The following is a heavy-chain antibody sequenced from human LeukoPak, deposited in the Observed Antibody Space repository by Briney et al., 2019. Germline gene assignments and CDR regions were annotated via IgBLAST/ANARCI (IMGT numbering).Heavy chain of an antibody. J-gene: IGHJ5*02. CDR2: MNPNSGNT. Sequence: ASVKVSCKASGYTFTSYDINWVRQATGQGLEWMGWMNPNSGNTGYAQKFQGRVTITRNTSISTAYMELSSLRSEDTAVYYCARGVILEWLPEYNWFDPWGQGTLVTVSS. V-gene: IGHV1-8*03. CDR3: ARGVILEWLPEYNWFDP. D-gene: IGHD3-3*01. CDR1: GYTFTSYD.